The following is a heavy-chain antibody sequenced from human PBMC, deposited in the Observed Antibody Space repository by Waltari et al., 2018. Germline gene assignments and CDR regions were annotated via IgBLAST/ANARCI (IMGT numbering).Heavy chain of an antibody. CDR1: GYTFTGYY. V-gene: IGHV1-2*02. CDR3: ARASYLAATIARDNWFDP. D-gene: IGHD5-12*01. J-gene: IGHJ5*02. CDR2: INPASGST. Sequence: QAQLVQSGAEVEKPGASVTVSCKASGYTFTGYYLHWIRQAPGQGLEWMGWINPASGSTNYAQKFQGRVTMTRDTSISSASMHLTRLKSDDTAVYYCARASYLAATIARDNWFDPWGQGTLVTVSS.